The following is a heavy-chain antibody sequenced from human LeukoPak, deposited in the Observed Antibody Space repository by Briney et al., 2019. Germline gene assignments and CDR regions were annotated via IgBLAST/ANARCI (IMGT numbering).Heavy chain of an antibody. CDR1: GFTFSSYS. CDR3: GKEAGGSYYFTY. D-gene: IGHD1-26*01. CDR2: ISSSSTYT. Sequence: GGSLRLFCAASGFTFSSYSMNWVRQARGKGLEWVSSISSSSTYTYYADSVKGRFTISRDNAKNSLYLQMNSLRAEETAVYYCGKEAGGSYYFTYWGQGNLVTVSS. V-gene: IGHV3-21*01. J-gene: IGHJ4*02.